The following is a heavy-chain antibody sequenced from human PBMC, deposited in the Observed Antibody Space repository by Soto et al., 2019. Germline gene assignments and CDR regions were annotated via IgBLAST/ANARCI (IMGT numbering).Heavy chain of an antibody. V-gene: IGHV2-5*02. D-gene: IGHD3-22*01. CDR2: IYWDDDK. J-gene: IGHJ4*02. CDR1: GFSLSTSGVG. Sequence: QITLKESGPTLVKPTQTLTLTCTFSGFSLSTSGVGVGWIRQPPGKALEWLALIYWDDDKRYSPSLKSRLTINQHTSKNQVVLTMTNMDPVDTATYYCAPKDYFYDSSGYYSRGPYLDYWGQGTLVTVSS. CDR3: APKDYFYDSSGYYSRGPYLDY.